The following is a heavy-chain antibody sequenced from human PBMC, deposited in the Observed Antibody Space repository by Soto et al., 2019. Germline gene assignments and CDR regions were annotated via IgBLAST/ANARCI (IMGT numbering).Heavy chain of an antibody. J-gene: IGHJ3*02. V-gene: IGHV4-30-4*01. CDR1: GGSISSGDYY. D-gene: IGHD2-15*01. Sequence: SETLALTCTVSGGSISSGDYYWSWISQPPGKGLEWIGYIYYSGSTYYNPSLKSRVTISVDTSENQFSLKLSSVTAADTAVYYCARDVYCSGGSCYSAPGAFDIWGQGTMVTVSS. CDR3: ARDVYCSGGSCYSAPGAFDI. CDR2: IYYSGST.